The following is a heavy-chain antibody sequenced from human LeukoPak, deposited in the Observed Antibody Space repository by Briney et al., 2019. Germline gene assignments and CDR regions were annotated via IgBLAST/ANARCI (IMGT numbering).Heavy chain of an antibody. CDR2: IYYSGST. J-gene: IGHJ5*02. CDR3: ARGVVAARFWFDP. Sequence: SETLSLTCTVSGDSIDSFYWSCIRQPPGKGLEWIGYIYYSGSTNYNPSLKSRVTISVDTSKNQFSLKLSSVTAADTAVYYCARGVVAARFWFDPWGQGTLVTVSS. V-gene: IGHV4-59*01. CDR1: GDSIDSFY. D-gene: IGHD2-15*01.